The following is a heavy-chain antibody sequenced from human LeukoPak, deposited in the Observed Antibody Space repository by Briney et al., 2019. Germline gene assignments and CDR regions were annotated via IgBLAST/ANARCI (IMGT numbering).Heavy chain of an antibody. V-gene: IGHV3-9*01. D-gene: IGHD6-13*01. CDR3: AKDMGGSGPYSSSWYYYYYGMDV. CDR1: GFTFDDYA. J-gene: IGHJ6*02. Sequence: GRSLRLSCAASGFTFDDYAMHWVRQAPGKGLEWVSGISWNSGSIGCADSVKGRFTISRDNAKNSLYLQMNSLRAEDTALYYCAKDMGGSGPYSSSWYYYYYGMDVWGQGTTVTVSS. CDR2: ISWNSGSI.